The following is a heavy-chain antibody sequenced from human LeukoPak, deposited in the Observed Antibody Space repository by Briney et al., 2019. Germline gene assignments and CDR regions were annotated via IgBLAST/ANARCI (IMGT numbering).Heavy chain of an antibody. CDR3: AKGSARYDY. CDR2: ISGSGGST. J-gene: IGHJ4*02. D-gene: IGHD5-24*01. Sequence: PGGSLRLSCAASGFIFSSYAMSWVRQAPGKGLEWVSTISGSGGSTYYADSVKGRFTISRDNSKNTVYLQMNSLRAEDTAVYYCAKGSARYDYWGQGTLVTVSS. V-gene: IGHV3-23*01. CDR1: GFIFSSYA.